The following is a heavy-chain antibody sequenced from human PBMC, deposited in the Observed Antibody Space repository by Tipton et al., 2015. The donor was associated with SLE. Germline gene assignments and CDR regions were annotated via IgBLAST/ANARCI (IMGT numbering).Heavy chain of an antibody. Sequence: SLRLSCAASGFTFSSCWMHWVRQDPEKGLVWVSRINGDGSTTTYADSVKGRFTISRDNAKNTLYLQMNSLRVDDTAVYYCASSRLVWIGERTDYWGLGTPVTVSS. D-gene: IGHD3-10*01. CDR1: GFTFSSCW. CDR3: ASSRLVWIGERTDY. V-gene: IGHV3-74*03. J-gene: IGHJ4*02. CDR2: INGDGSTT.